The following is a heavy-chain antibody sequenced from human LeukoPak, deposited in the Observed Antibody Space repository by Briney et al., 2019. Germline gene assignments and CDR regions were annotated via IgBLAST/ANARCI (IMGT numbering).Heavy chain of an antibody. D-gene: IGHD6-13*01. CDR2: IYSGGNT. CDR3: ARGRPGYFFDY. CDR1: GFTVSSNY. Sequence: GGALRLSYAASGFTVSSNYMSWVRQAPGTGREWVAVIYSGGNTYYADSVKDRFTISRDNSKNTLYLQMNSLRAEDTAVYYCARGRPGYFFDYWGQGTLVTVSS. V-gene: IGHV3-53*01. J-gene: IGHJ4*02.